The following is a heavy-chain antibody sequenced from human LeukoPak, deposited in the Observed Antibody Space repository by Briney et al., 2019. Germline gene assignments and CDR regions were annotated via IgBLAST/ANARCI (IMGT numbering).Heavy chain of an antibody. Sequence: GGSLRLSCAASGFTFSSYAMHWVRQAPGKGLEWVAVISYDGSNKYYADSVKGRFTISRDNSKNTLYLQMNSLRAEDTAVYYCARGFDPVLRFSHYFDYWGQGTLVTVSS. J-gene: IGHJ4*02. CDR2: ISYDGSNK. CDR3: ARGFDPVLRFSHYFDY. CDR1: GFTFSSYA. D-gene: IGHD3-3*01. V-gene: IGHV3-30-3*01.